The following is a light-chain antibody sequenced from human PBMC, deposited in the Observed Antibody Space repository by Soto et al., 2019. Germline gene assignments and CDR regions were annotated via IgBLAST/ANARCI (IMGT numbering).Light chain of an antibody. CDR2: EVT. Sequence: QSVLTQPPSASGSPGQSVTITCTGTSSDVGGYDHVSWYQQHPGKPPKLMIYEVTKRPAGVPDRFSGSKSGNTASLTVSGLQAEDEADYYCSSDAGNYNYVFGTGTKVTVL. CDR1: SSDVGGYDH. V-gene: IGLV2-8*01. CDR3: SSDAGNYNYV. J-gene: IGLJ1*01.